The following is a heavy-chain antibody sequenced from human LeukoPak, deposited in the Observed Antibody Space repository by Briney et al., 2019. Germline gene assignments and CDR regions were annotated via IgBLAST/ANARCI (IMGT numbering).Heavy chain of an antibody. D-gene: IGHD2-15*01. CDR2: IYYSGRT. CDR3: ARFNGGIFWFDP. V-gene: IGHV4-39*07. CDR1: GGSISSIDYY. Sequence: PSETLSLTCTVSGGSISSIDYYWGWIRQPPGKGLECIGSIYYSGRTYYNPSLKSRVTISVDTSKNQFSLKLSSVTAADTAVYYCARFNGGIFWFDPWGQGTLVTVSS. J-gene: IGHJ5*02.